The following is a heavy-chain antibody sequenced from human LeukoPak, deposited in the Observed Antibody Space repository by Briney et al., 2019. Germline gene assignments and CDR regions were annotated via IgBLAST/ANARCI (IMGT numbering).Heavy chain of an antibody. CDR2: ISSSGNNI. V-gene: IGHV3-11*01. Sequence: GGSLRLSSAASGFTFRDYYMTWIRQAPGKGLEWVSYISSSGNNIFDADAVKGRFTISRDNSKNSLYLHMTDLRAEDTAVYFCARDFGAYSYDFDYWGQGTLVAVSS. CDR3: ARDFGAYSYDFDY. J-gene: IGHJ4*02. D-gene: IGHD5-18*01. CDR1: GFTFRDYY.